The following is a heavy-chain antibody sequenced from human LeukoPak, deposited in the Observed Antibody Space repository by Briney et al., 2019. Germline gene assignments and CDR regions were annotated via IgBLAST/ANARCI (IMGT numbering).Heavy chain of an antibody. V-gene: IGHV3-23*01. CDR2: ISGSGGST. D-gene: IGHD3-10*01. CDR3: AKDSGALYYYGSGSSDY. Sequence: GGSLRLSCAASGFTFSSYAMSWVRQAPGKGLEWVSAISGSGGSTYYADSVKGRFTIPRDNSKNTLYLQMNSLRAEDTAVYYCAKDSGALYYYGSGSSDYWGQGTLVTVSS. J-gene: IGHJ4*02. CDR1: GFTFSSYA.